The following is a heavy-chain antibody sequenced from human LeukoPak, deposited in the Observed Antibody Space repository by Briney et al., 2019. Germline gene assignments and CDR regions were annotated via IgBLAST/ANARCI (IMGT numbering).Heavy chain of an antibody. D-gene: IGHD2-2*01. CDR3: AAVVVPAASYYYYYYGVDV. CDR2: INSDGSST. CDR1: GFTFSSYW. J-gene: IGHJ6*02. Sequence: GGSLRLSCAASGFTFSSYWMHWVRQAPGKGLVWVSRINSDGSSTSYADSVKGRFTISRDNAKNTLYLQMNSLRAEDTAVYYCAAVVVPAASYYYYYYGVDVWGQGTTVTVSS. V-gene: IGHV3-74*01.